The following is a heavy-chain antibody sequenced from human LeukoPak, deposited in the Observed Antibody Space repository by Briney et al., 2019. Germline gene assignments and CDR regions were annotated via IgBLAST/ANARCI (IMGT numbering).Heavy chain of an antibody. Sequence: ASVKVSCKASGYTFTGYYMHWERQAPGQGLDWMGWINPNSGGTNYAQKFQGRVTMTRDTSISTAYMELSRLRSDDTAVYYCARAYLMVRGSFVYWGQGTLVTVSS. CDR3: ARAYLMVRGSFVY. J-gene: IGHJ4*02. V-gene: IGHV1-2*02. CDR2: INPNSGGT. D-gene: IGHD3-10*01. CDR1: GYTFTGYY.